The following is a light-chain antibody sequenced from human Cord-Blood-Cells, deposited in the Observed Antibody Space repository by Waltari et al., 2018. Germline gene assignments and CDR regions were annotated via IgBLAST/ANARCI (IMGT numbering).Light chain of an antibody. CDR1: SSDVGGYNY. V-gene: IGLV2-11*01. Sequence: QSALTQPRSVSGSPGQSVTISCTGTSSDVGGYNYVSWYHQHPGKAPKLMIYDVSKRPSGVPVRFSGCKSGNTASLTISGLQAEDEADYYCCSYAGSYTLVFGGGTKLTVL. J-gene: IGLJ3*02. CDR3: CSYAGSYTLV. CDR2: DVS.